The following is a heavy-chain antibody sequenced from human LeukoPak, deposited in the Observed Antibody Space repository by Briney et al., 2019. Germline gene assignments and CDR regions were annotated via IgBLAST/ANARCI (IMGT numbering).Heavy chain of an antibody. D-gene: IGHD2-15*01. J-gene: IGHJ4*02. CDR1: GGSFSGYY. CDR3: ARERGHCSGGSCYKVGEYYFDY. CDR2: INHSGST. V-gene: IGHV4-34*01. Sequence: SETLSLTCAVYGGSFSGYYWSWIRQPPGKGLEWIGEINHSGSTNYNPSLKSRVTISVDTSKNQFSLKLSSVTAADTAVYYCARERGHCSGGSCYKVGEYYFDYWGQGTLVTVSS.